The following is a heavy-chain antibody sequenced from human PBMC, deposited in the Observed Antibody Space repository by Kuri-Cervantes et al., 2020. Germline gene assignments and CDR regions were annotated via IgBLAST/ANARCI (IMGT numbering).Heavy chain of an antibody. V-gene: IGHV4-4*07. Sequence: SETLSLTCTVSGGSISSYYWNWIRQPAGKGLEWIGRIYTSGSTNYNPSLKSRVTMSVDTSKNQFSLKLSSVTAADTAVYYCARANYDIWSGYSDGFDYWGQGTLVTVSS. CDR3: ARANYDIWSGYSDGFDY. J-gene: IGHJ4*02. CDR2: IYTSGST. D-gene: IGHD3-3*01. CDR1: GGSISSYY.